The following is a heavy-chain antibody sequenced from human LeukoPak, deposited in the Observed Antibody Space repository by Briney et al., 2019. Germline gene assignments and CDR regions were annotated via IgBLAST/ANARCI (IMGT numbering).Heavy chain of an antibody. CDR3: AGGGPYYYDSSGSYY. Sequence: PGGSLRLSCAASGFTFSSYAMHWVRQAPGKGLEYVSAISSKGGSTYYANSVKGRFTISRDNSKNTLYLQMGSLRAEDMAVYYCAGGGPYYYDSSGSYYWGQGTLVTVSS. J-gene: IGHJ4*02. CDR1: GFTFSSYA. D-gene: IGHD3-22*01. CDR2: ISSKGGST. V-gene: IGHV3-64*01.